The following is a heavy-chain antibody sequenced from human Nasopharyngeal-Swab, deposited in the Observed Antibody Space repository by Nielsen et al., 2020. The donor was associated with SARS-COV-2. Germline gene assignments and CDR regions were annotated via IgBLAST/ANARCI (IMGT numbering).Heavy chain of an antibody. Sequence: GGSLRLSCAASGFTFSSYWRSWVRQAPGKGLEWVANIKQDGSEKYYVDSVKGRFTISRDTAKNSLYLQMNSLRAEDTAVYYCARDFLLDRVPNWFDPWGQGTLVTVSS. CDR2: IKQDGSEK. D-gene: IGHD2-2*03. CDR3: ARDFLLDRVPNWFDP. J-gene: IGHJ5*02. V-gene: IGHV3-7*01. CDR1: GFTFSSYW.